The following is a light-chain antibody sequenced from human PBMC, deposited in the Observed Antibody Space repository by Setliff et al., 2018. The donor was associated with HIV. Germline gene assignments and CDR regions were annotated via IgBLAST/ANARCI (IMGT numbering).Light chain of an antibody. J-gene: IGLJ1*01. CDR3: CSSAGTYTSFFV. Sequence: QSALAQPASVSGSPGQSITISCTGTSSDVGASNFVSWYQQHPGKAPKLIIYDVSNRPSGVSIRFSGSKSANAASLTISGLQAEDEADYYCCSSAGTYTSFFVFGTGTKVTVL. CDR1: SSDVGASNF. V-gene: IGLV2-14*03. CDR2: DVS.